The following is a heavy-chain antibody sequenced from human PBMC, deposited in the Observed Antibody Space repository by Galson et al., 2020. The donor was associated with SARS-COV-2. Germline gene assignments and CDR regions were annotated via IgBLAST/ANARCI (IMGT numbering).Heavy chain of an antibody. CDR2: IYNSGTI. CDR1: GYSISSGYY. J-gene: IGHJ4*02. Sequence: SETLSLTCTVSGYSISSGYYWGWIRQPPGKGLEFIGSIYNSGTIYYNPSLRSRVTISVDTSQNQFSLKLTSVTAADTAVYYCARILDYWGQGTLVTVSS. CDR3: ARILDY. V-gene: IGHV4-38-2*02.